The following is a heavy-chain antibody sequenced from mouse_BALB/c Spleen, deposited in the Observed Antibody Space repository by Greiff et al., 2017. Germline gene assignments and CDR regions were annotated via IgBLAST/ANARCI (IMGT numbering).Heavy chain of an antibody. CDR3: ASYDYYFDY. J-gene: IGHJ2*01. CDR2: ISYSGST. V-gene: IGHV3-2*02. CDR1: GYSITSDYA. Sequence: VQLQQSGPGLVKPSQSLSLTCTVTGYSITSDYAWNWIRQFPGNKLEWMGYISYSGSTSYNPSLKSRISITRDTSKNQFFLQLNSVTTEDTATYYGASYDYYFDYWGQGTTLTVSS. D-gene: IGHD2-3*01.